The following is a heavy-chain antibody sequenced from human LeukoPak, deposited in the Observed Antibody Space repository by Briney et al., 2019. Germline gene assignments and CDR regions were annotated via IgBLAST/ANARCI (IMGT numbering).Heavy chain of an antibody. V-gene: IGHV3-21*01. CDR3: ARGMIHREVTCSSTSCYWEYYFDY. D-gene: IGHD2-2*01. J-gene: IGHJ4*02. CDR2: ISSSSRYI. CDR1: GFTFSSYS. Sequence: GGSLRLSCAASGFTFSSYSMNWVRQAPGKGLEWVSSISSSSRYIYYADSMKGRFTISRDNVKNTLYLQMNSLRAEDTAVYYCARGMIHREVTCSSTSCYWEYYFDYWGQGTLVTVSS.